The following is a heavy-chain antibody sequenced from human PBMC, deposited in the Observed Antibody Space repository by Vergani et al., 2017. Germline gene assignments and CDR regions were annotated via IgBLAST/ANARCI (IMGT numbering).Heavy chain of an antibody. Sequence: QLQLQESGPGLVQPSGTLSLTCTASGGSISSSSYYWGWIRQPPGKGLEWFGSIYYSGSTYYNPSIKSRVTISVDTSKNQFSLKLSSVTAADTAVYYCARMEWLKNWFDPWGEGTLVTASS. CDR3: ARMEWLKNWFDP. J-gene: IGHJ5*02. D-gene: IGHD3-3*01. CDR1: GGSISSSSYY. CDR2: IYYSGST. V-gene: IGHV4-39*01.